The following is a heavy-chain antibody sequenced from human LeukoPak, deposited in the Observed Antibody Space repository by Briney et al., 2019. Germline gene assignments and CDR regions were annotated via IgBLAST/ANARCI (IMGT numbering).Heavy chain of an antibody. CDR3: AKDRTNYYGSGSLFDY. CDR2: ISGSGGST. V-gene: IGHV3-23*01. Sequence: PGGSLRLSCAASGFTFSSYAMSWVRQAPGKGLEWVSAISGSGGSTYYADSVKGRFTISRDNSKNTLYLQMHSLRAEDTAVYYCAKDRTNYYGSGSLFDYWGQGTLVTVSS. D-gene: IGHD3-10*01. CDR1: GFTFSSYA. J-gene: IGHJ4*02.